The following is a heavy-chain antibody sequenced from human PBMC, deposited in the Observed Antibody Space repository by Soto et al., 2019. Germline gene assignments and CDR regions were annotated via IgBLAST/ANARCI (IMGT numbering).Heavy chain of an antibody. D-gene: IGHD3-10*01. Sequence: SETLSLTCAVYGGSFSGYYWRWMRHPPGKGLEWIGEINHSGSTNYNPSLKSRVTISVDTSKNQFSLKLSSVTAADTAVHYCARGNQYYYGSGSYYNNWFDPWGQGTLVTVSS. J-gene: IGHJ5*02. CDR3: ARGNQYYYGSGSYYNNWFDP. V-gene: IGHV4-34*01. CDR1: GGSFSGYY. CDR2: INHSGST.